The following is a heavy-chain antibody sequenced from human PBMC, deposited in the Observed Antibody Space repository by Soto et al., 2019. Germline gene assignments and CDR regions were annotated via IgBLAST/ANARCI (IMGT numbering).Heavy chain of an antibody. D-gene: IGHD2-2*02. Sequence: SLRLSCAGSGFTFNSHEMTWVRQAPGKGLEWISSISSSGGSIYYADSVKGRFTVSRDNAKNSLYLQMNSLRAEDTAVYYCARSWGLYCSSSRCYSPWLDPWGRGTMVTVYS. CDR3: ARSWGLYCSSSRCYSPWLDP. V-gene: IGHV3-48*03. J-gene: IGHJ5*02. CDR1: GFTFNSHE. CDR2: ISSSGGSI.